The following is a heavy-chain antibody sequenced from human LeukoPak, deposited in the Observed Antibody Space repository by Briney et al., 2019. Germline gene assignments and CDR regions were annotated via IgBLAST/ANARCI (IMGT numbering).Heavy chain of an antibody. V-gene: IGHV4-59*11. CDR1: NDSISPLY. J-gene: IGHJ4*02. Sequence: SKTLSLTCTVSNDSISPLYWGWIRQPPGKGLEFIGYIFYSGTTNFSPSLKSRVTLSVDTSKNQFSLRLNSVTAADTAVYYCARGGSAAKYYFDSWGQGTLVTVSS. CDR2: IFYSGTT. D-gene: IGHD6-13*01. CDR3: ARGGSAAKYYFDS.